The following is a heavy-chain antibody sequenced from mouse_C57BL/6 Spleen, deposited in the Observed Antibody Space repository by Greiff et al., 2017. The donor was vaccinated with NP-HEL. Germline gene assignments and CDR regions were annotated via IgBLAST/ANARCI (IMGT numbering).Heavy chain of an antibody. Sequence: VQLQQSGAELVRPGASVTLSCKASGYTFTDYEMHWVKQTPVHGLEWIGAIDPETGGTAYNQKFKGKAILTADKSSSTAYMELRSLTSEDSAVYYCTRGWLLRGFAYWGQGTLVTVSA. D-gene: IGHD2-3*01. V-gene: IGHV1-15*01. CDR3: TRGWLLRGFAY. J-gene: IGHJ3*01. CDR1: GYTFTDYE. CDR2: IDPETGGT.